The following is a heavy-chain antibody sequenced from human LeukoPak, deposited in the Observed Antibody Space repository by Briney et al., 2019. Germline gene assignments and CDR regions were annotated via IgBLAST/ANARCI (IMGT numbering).Heavy chain of an antibody. J-gene: IGHJ4*02. V-gene: IGHV3-7*01. Sequence: GGPLRLSCVASGFTLSNYWMNWVRQAPGKGLEWVANIKVDGSEKYYLDSVKGRFTISRDNAKNSLYLQMSSLRDEDTAVYYCARGRRDTQYQVFDYWGQGTLVTVSS. CDR3: ARGRRDTQYQVFDY. CDR2: IKVDGSEK. D-gene: IGHD2-2*01. CDR1: GFTLSNYW.